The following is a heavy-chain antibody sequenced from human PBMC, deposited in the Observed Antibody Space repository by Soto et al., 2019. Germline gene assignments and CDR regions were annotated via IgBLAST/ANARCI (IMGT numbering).Heavy chain of an antibody. CDR1: GGTFNTYT. J-gene: IGHJ4*02. CDR3: ASWRSYSGSYCFDY. D-gene: IGHD1-26*01. V-gene: IGHV1-69*06. Sequence: ASVKVSCKASGGTFNTYTPNWVRQAPGRGLEWVGQIVPMYDSVNYAENFQGRVTITADKSTKTAYMELTSLRSEDTALYFCASWRSYSGSYCFDYWGQGTLVTVSS. CDR2: IVPMYDSV.